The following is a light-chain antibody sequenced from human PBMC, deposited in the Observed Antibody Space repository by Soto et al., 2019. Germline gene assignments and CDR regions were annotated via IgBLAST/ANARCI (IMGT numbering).Light chain of an antibody. J-gene: IGLJ1*01. V-gene: IGLV2-14*01. CDR3: VSYTTSASYV. Sequence: QPVSVSGSPGQSITISCTGTSSDVGNYIFVSWYRQHPGKAPKLMIYDINNRPSGVSNRFSGSKSGNTASLTISGLQAEDEADYYCVSYTTSASYVFGTGTKLTVL. CDR2: DIN. CDR1: SSDVGNYIF.